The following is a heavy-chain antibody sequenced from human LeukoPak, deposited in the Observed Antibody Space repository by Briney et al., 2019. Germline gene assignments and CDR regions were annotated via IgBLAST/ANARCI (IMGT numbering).Heavy chain of an antibody. CDR2: IAYDGSNK. J-gene: IGHJ4*02. V-gene: IGHV3-30*04. CDR1: GFTFSSYA. CDR3: ARYSIRYFDY. Sequence: GGSLRLSCAASGFTFSSYAVHWVRQAPGKGLEWVAVIAYDGSNKYYADSVEGRFTISRDNSKNTLYLQMNSLRAEDTAVHYCARYSIRYFDYWGQGTLVTVSS. D-gene: IGHD3-9*01.